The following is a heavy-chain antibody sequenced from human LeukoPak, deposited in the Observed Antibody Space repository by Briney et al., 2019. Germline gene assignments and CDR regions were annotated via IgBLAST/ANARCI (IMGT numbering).Heavy chain of an antibody. V-gene: IGHV5-51*01. CDR1: GYSFTSYW. CDR2: IYPGDSDI. Sequence: GESLKSSCKGSGYSFTSYWIGWVRQMRGKGLGWMGIIYPGDSDIRYIPSFQGQGTISAHKSISTAHLQWSSLKASDTDMYYCTRQHTVWFDPWGQGTLVTVSS. J-gene: IGHJ5*02. D-gene: IGHD4-17*01. CDR3: TRQHTVWFDP.